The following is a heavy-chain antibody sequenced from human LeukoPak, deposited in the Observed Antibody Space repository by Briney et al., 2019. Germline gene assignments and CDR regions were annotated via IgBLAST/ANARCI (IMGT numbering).Heavy chain of an antibody. CDR3: ARGACRGGSCYGDFDY. CDR1: GGSFRCYF. Sequence: PSETLSLTCAVYGGSFRCYFWSWIRQPPGKGLEWIGEINHSGSTNYNPSLKSRVTISVDTSKNQFSLKLSSVTAADTAIYYCARGACRGGSCYGDFDYWGRGTLVTVSS. V-gene: IGHV4-34*01. D-gene: IGHD2-15*01. J-gene: IGHJ4*02. CDR2: INHSGST.